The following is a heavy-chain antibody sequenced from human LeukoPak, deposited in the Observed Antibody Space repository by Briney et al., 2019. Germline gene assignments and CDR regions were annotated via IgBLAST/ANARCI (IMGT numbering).Heavy chain of an antibody. CDR3: ARDGYDILTGYPHDNWFDP. V-gene: IGHV3-33*01. Sequence: PGRSLRLSGAASGFTFSSYGMHWVRQAPGKGLEWVAVIWYDGSNKYYADSVKGRFTISRDNSKNTLYLQMNSLRAEDTAVYYCARDGYDILTGYPHDNWFDPWGQGTLVTVSS. D-gene: IGHD3-9*01. CDR2: IWYDGSNK. J-gene: IGHJ5*02. CDR1: GFTFSSYG.